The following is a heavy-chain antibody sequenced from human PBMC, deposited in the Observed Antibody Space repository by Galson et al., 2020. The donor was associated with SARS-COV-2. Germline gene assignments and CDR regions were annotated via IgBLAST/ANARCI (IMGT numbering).Heavy chain of an antibody. CDR1: GGSINSDSFY. V-gene: IGHV4-61*02. CDR2: VYTSERT. CDR3: ARESRWDLYCDY. J-gene: IGHJ4*02. Sequence: SETLSLTCTVSGGSINSDSFYWSWIRQPAGKGLEWIGRVYTSERTNYNPSLKSRVSISVDTAKNQFSLKLSSVTAADTAVYYGARESRWDLYCDYWGQGTLVTVSS. D-gene: IGHD1-26*01.